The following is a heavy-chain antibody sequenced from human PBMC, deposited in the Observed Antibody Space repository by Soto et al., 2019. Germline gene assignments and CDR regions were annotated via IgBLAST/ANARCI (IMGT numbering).Heavy chain of an antibody. J-gene: IGHJ6*03. V-gene: IGHV4-31*03. Sequence: SETLSLTCTVSGGSISSGGYYWSWIRQHPGKGLEWIGYIYYSGSTYYNPSLKSRVTISVDTSKNQFSLKLSSVTAADTAVYYCAREVVVLRLLEDLYYYYMDVWVKGTTVTVSS. CDR2: IYYSGST. CDR3: AREVVVLRLLEDLYYYYMDV. CDR1: GGSISSGGYY. D-gene: IGHD3-3*01.